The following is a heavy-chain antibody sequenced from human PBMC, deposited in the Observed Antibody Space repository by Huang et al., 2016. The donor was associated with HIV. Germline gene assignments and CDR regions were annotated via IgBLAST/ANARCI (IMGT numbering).Heavy chain of an antibody. CDR2: INHKSGGT. J-gene: IGHJ6*02. D-gene: IGHD2-15*01. CDR1: GYTFTGYY. CDR3: AREVVSATGYYYYGMDV. Sequence: QVQLVQSGAEVKKPGASVKVSCKASGYTFTGYYMHWGRQAPGQGLEWMGWINHKSGGTNYAQKFQGRVTMTRDTSISTAYMELSRLRSDDTAVYYCAREVVSATGYYYYGMDVWGQGTTVTVSS. V-gene: IGHV1-2*02.